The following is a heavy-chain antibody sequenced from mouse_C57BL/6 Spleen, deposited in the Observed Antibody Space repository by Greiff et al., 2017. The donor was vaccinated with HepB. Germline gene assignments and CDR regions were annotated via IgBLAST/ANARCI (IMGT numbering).Heavy chain of an antibody. J-gene: IGHJ1*03. CDR1: GFSLSTFGMG. CDR2: IWWDDDK. Sequence: QVTLKESGPGILQPSQTLSLTCSFSGFSLSTFGMGVGWIRQPSGKGLEWLAHIWWDDDKYYNPALKSRLTISKDTSKNQVFLKIANVDTADTATYYCARIGLTSAPSYWYFDVWGTGTTVTVSS. CDR3: ARIGLTSAPSYWYFDV. V-gene: IGHV8-8*01. D-gene: IGHD3-1*01.